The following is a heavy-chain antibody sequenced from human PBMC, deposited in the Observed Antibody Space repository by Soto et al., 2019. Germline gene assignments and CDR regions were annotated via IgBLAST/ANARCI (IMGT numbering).Heavy chain of an antibody. CDR3: ARSVTPYYYYGMDV. D-gene: IGHD2-21*02. CDR2: ISYDGNNT. CDR1: GFTFSSYG. Sequence: PGESLKISCAASGFTFSSYGLHWVRQAPGKGLEWVALISYDGNNTYYADSVKGRFTISRDNAKNSLYLQMNSLRDEDTAVYYCARSVTPYYYYGMDVWGQGTTVTVSS. J-gene: IGHJ6*02. V-gene: IGHV3-30*03.